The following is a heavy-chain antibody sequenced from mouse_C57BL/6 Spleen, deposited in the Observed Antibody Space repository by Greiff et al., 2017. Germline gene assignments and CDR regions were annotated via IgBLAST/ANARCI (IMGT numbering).Heavy chain of an antibody. CDR3: ARLDYGSSYAMDY. V-gene: IGHV1-39*01. D-gene: IGHD1-1*01. Sequence: VQLQQSGPELVKPGASVKISCKASGYSFTDYNLNWVKQSNGKSLEWIGVINPNYGTTSYNQKFKGKATLTVDQSSSTAYMQLKSLTSEDAAVYYGARLDYGSSYAMDYWGQGTSVTVSS. CDR2: INPNYGTT. CDR1: GYSFTDYN. J-gene: IGHJ4*01.